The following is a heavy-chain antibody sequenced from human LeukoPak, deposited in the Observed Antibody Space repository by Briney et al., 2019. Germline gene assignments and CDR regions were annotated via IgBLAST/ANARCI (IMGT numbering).Heavy chain of an antibody. D-gene: IGHD3-3*01. Sequence: PGGSLRLSCAASGFTLSSYGMHWVRQAPGKGLERVAVIWYDGSNKYYADSVKGRFTISRDNSKNTLYLQMNSLRAEDMAVYYCARAATIFGVVIRFPPDYWGQGTLVTVSS. V-gene: IGHV3-33*01. CDR2: IWYDGSNK. CDR1: GFTLSSYG. CDR3: ARAATIFGVVIRFPPDY. J-gene: IGHJ4*02.